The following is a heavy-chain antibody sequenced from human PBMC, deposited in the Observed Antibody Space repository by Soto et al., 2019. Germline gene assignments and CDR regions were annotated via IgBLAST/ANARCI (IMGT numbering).Heavy chain of an antibody. CDR1: GFTFNFYA. J-gene: IGHJ3*01. CDR3: TKAGGWYYYDSSGPPDASHV. D-gene: IGHD3-22*01. CDR2: ISVNGRT. V-gene: IGHV3-23*01. Sequence: LRLSCAASGFTFNFYAMAWVRQAPGKGLEWVSGISVNGRTNYADSVKGRFTISRDNSKNMVFLQMDTLRAEDTALYYCTKAGGWYYYDSSGPPDASHVWGQGTMVTVSS.